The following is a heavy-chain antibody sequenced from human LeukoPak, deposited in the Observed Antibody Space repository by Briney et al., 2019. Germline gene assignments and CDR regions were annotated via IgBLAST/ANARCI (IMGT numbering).Heavy chain of an antibody. CDR1: GGTFSSYN. Sequence: SVKVSCKASGGTFSSYNISWVGQAPGQGLEWMGRIIPILGIANYAQKFQGRVTITADKSTSTAYMELSSLRSEDTAVYYCARDVHNGYSYGTYFDYWGQGTLVTVSS. CDR3: ARDVHNGYSYGTYFDY. CDR2: IIPILGIA. V-gene: IGHV1-69*04. D-gene: IGHD5-18*01. J-gene: IGHJ4*02.